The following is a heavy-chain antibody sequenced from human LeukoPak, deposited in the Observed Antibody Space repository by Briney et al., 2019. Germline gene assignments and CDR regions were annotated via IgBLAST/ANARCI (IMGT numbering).Heavy chain of an antibody. CDR2: IKQDGSEK. Sequence: GRSRRLSCAATGVSFRSYWVNWVRKAPGKGLEWLAIIKQDGSEKHYKGSVEGRFTISRDNAKNSLHLQMNSLRAEDTAVYYCAGGSGYLITSWGQGTLVTVSS. J-gene: IGHJ5*02. CDR3: AGGSGYLITS. V-gene: IGHV3-7*01. D-gene: IGHD3-9*01. CDR1: GVSFRSYW.